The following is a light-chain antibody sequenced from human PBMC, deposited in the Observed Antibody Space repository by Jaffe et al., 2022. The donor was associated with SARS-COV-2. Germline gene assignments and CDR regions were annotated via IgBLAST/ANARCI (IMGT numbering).Light chain of an antibody. J-gene: IGKJ5*01. CDR3: QQRSNWPPVT. Sequence: EIVLTQSPATLSLSPGERATLSCRASQSVSNYLAWYQQKRGQAPRLLIYDASNRATGIPPRFSGSGSGTDFTLTISSVEPEDFAVYYCQQRSNWPPVTFGQGTQLEIK. V-gene: IGKV3-11*01. CDR2: DAS. CDR1: QSVSNY.